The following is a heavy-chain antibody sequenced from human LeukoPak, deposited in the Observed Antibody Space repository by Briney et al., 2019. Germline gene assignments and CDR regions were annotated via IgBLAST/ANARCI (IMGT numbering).Heavy chain of an antibody. CDR1: GGSFSGYY. CDR2: INHSGST. J-gene: IGHJ3*02. CDR3: ARGGVVVTAIPLHAFDI. V-gene: IGHV4-34*01. D-gene: IGHD2-21*02. Sequence: SETLSLTCAVYGGSFSGYYWSWIRQPPGKGLEWIGEINHSGSTNYNPSLKSRVTISVDTFKNQFSLKLSSVTAADTAVYYCARGGVVVTAIPLHAFDIWGQGTMVTVSS.